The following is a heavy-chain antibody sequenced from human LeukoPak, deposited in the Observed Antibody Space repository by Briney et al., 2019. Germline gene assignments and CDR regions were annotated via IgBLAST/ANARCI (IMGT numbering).Heavy chain of an antibody. J-gene: IGHJ3*02. CDR3: AKPPTAARGLDAFDI. D-gene: IGHD2-15*01. V-gene: IGHV4-59*08. CDR2: IYYSGST. CDR1: GGSISSYY. Sequence: PSETLSLTCTVSGGSISSYYWSWIRQPPGKGLEWIGYIYYSGSTNYNPSLKSRVTISVDTSKIQFSLKLSSVTAADTAVYYCAKPPTAARGLDAFDIWGQGTMVTVSS.